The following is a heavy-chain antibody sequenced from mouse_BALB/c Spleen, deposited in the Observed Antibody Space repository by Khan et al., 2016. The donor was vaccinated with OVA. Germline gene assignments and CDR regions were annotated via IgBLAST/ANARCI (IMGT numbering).Heavy chain of an antibody. CDR1: GYSITSDYA. V-gene: IGHV3-2*02. Sequence: EVELVESGPGLVKPSQSLSLTCTVTGYSITSDYAWNWIRQFPGNKLEWMGYIKYSGSTSYNPSLKSRISITRNTSQNQFFLQLRSVTTEDTATYYWARSGTISTVVATDFDSWGQGTTLTVSS. J-gene: IGHJ2*01. D-gene: IGHD1-1*01. CDR3: ARSGTISTVVATDFDS. CDR2: IKYSGST.